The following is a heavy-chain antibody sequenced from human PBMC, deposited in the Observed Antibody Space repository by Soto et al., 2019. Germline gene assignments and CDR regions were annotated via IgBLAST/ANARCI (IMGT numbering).Heavy chain of an antibody. J-gene: IGHJ5*02. Sequence: QVQLQESGPGLVKPSQTLSLTCTVSGGSISSGDYYWSWIRQPPGKGLEWIGYIYYSGSTYYNPSLKSRVTISVETSKNQFSLKLSSVTAADTAVYYCAREMVVVVPAATLRSWWFDPWGQGTLVTVSS. D-gene: IGHD2-2*01. V-gene: IGHV4-30-4*01. CDR3: AREMVVVVPAATLRSWWFDP. CDR1: GGSISSGDYY. CDR2: IYYSGST.